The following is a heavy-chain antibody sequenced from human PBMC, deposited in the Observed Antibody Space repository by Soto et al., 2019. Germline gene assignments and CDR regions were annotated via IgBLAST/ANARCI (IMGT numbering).Heavy chain of an antibody. CDR2: IWYDGSNK. CDR3: ARSPGVVVPYYFDY. J-gene: IGHJ4*02. Sequence: PGGSLRLSCAASGFTFSSYGMHWVLQAPGKGLEWVAVIWYDGSNKYYADSVKGRFTISRDNSKNTLYLQMNSLRAEDTAVYYCARSPGVVVPYYFDYWGQGTLVTVSS. D-gene: IGHD2-21*01. CDR1: GFTFSSYG. V-gene: IGHV3-33*01.